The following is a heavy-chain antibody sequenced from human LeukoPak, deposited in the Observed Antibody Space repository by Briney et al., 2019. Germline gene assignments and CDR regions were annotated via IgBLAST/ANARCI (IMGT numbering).Heavy chain of an antibody. V-gene: IGHV4-61*02. D-gene: IGHD6-6*01. CDR2: IYTSGST. J-gene: IGHJ4*02. Sequence: PSETLSLTCTVSGGSISSSSYYWSWIRQPAGKGLEWIGRIYTSGSTNYNPSLKSRVTISVDTSKNQFSLKLSSVTAADTAVYYCARAVSSPHYFDYWGQGTLVTVSS. CDR3: ARAVSSPHYFDY. CDR1: GGSISSSSYY.